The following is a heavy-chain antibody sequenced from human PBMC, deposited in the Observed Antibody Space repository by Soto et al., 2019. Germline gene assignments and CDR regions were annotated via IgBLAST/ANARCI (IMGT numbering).Heavy chain of an antibody. V-gene: IGHV4-39*02. CDR1: GDSIGTTHSY. CDR3: AKEDPSGRYSLDY. Sequence: PSETLSLTCTVSGDSIGTTHSYWAWIRQSPGKGLEWIGNIHYSGSTYYMPSLRSRVTLSVDTSKNQFSLRLTSVTAEDTAVYFCAKEDPSGRYSLDYWGQGSQVTVSS. CDR2: IHYSGST. D-gene: IGHD1-26*01. J-gene: IGHJ4*02.